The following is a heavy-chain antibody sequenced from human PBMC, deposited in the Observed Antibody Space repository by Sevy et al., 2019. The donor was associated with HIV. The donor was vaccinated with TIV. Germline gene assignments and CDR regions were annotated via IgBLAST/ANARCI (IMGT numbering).Heavy chain of an antibody. J-gene: IGHJ6*02. CDR2: MSYDGSNK. CDR3: ASGLAALPWYYYGMDV. D-gene: IGHD6-6*01. V-gene: IGHV3-30*09. CDR1: GFTFSSYP. Sequence: GGSLRLSCAASGFTFSSYPMNWVRQAPGKGLEWVAVMSYDGSNKYFADSVKGRFAVSRDNSKNTLYLQMSSLRAEDTAVYYCASGLAALPWYYYGMDVWGLGTTVTVSS.